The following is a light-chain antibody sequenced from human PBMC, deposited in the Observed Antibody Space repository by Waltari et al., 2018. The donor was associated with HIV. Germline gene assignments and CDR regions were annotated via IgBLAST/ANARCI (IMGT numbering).Light chain of an antibody. Sequence: QSVLTQPPSVSAAPGQKVTIPCSGRSSNIRQPYVSWFQQLPGTAPKLLIYDNHKRPSGIPDRFSASRSGTSATLAVTGLQIGDEADYYCGTWDTSLTAGVFGGGTKLTVL. CDR1: SSNIRQPY. CDR3: GTWDTSLTAGV. J-gene: IGLJ3*02. V-gene: IGLV1-51*01. CDR2: DNH.